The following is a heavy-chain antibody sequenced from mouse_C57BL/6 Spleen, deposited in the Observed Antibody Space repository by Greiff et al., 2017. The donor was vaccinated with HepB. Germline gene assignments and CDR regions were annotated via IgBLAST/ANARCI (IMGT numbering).Heavy chain of an antibody. CDR2: ILPGSGSA. V-gene: IGHV1-9*01. CDR3: ARNHQYYGAYDFDY. D-gene: IGHD1-2*01. CDR1: GYTFTGYW. Sequence: VQLQQSGAELMKPGASVKLSCKATGYTFTGYWIEWVKQSPGHGLEWIGEILPGSGSANYHDNIKGKATCTADTSSNTAHMQLSSLTTEDSAVYYLARNHQYYGAYDFDYGGQGTTLTVSS. J-gene: IGHJ2*01.